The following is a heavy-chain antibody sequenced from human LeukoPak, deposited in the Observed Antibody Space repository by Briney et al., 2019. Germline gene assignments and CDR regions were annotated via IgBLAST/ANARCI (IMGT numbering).Heavy chain of an antibody. CDR1: GFTFRNAW. V-gene: IGHV3-15*01. J-gene: IGHJ4*02. CDR2: IKSKTDDGTT. CDR3: TTGRLLMYSSGWLPFDY. D-gene: IGHD6-19*01. Sequence: GGSLRLSCAASGFTFRNAWMSWVRQAPGKGLGCGGRIKSKTDDGTTDYAAPVRGSFTISRDDSKHTLYLQMNSLKTEDTAVYYCTTGRLLMYSSGWLPFDYWGQGTLVTVSS.